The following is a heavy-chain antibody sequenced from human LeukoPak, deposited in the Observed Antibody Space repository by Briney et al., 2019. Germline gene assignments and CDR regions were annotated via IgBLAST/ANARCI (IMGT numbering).Heavy chain of an antibody. CDR1: GGSISSYY. CDR2: IYYSGST. Sequence: SETLSFTCTVSGGSISSYYWSWIRQPPGKGLEWIGYIYYSGSTNYNPSLKSRVTISVDTSKNQFSLKLSSVTAADTAVYYCARVVFGGMDVWGQGTTVTVSS. D-gene: IGHD3-16*01. CDR3: ARVVFGGMDV. V-gene: IGHV4-59*01. J-gene: IGHJ6*02.